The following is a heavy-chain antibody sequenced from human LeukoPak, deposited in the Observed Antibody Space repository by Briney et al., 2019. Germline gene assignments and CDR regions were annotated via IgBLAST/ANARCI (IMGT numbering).Heavy chain of an antibody. J-gene: IGHJ4*02. CDR1: GGSFSGYY. Sequence: SETLSLTCAVYGGSFSGYYWSWIRQPPGKGLEWIGEINHSGSTNYNPSLKSRVTISVDTSKNQFSPKLSSVTAADTAVYYCARIRKGYCSSTSCPRGPFDYWGQGTLVTVSS. CDR2: INHSGST. V-gene: IGHV4-34*01. D-gene: IGHD2-2*01. CDR3: ARIRKGYCSSTSCPRGPFDY.